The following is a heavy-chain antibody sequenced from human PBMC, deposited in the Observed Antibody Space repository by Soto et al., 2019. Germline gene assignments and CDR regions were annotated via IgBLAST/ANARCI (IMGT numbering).Heavy chain of an antibody. CDR1: GFTFSSYA. CDR2: ISGSGGST. J-gene: IGHJ5*02. V-gene: IGHV3-23*01. Sequence: GGSLRLSCAASGFTFSSYAMSWVRQAPGKGLEWVSAISGSGGSTYYADSVKGRFTIFRDNSKNTLYLQMNSLRAEDTAVYYCAKDFRLLRDYDFWSGYYNAPSWFDPWGQGTLVTVSS. CDR3: AKDFRLLRDYDFWSGYYNAPSWFDP. D-gene: IGHD3-3*01.